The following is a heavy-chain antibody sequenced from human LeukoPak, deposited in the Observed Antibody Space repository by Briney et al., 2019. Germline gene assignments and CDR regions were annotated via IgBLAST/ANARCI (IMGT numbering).Heavy chain of an antibody. V-gene: IGHV1-2*02. J-gene: IGHJ4*02. CDR1: GYTFTGYY. CDR2: INPNSGGT. D-gene: IGHD2-15*01. CDR3: ARDPGRAATYYFDY. Sequence: ASVKVSCKASGYTFTGYYMHWVRQAPGQGLEWMGWINPNSGGTDYAQKFQGRVTITRDTSISTAYMELSRLRSDDTAVYYCARDPGRAATYYFDYWGQGTLVTVSS.